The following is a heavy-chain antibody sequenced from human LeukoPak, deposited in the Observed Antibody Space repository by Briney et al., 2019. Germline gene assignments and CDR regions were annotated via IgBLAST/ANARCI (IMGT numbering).Heavy chain of an antibody. CDR3: AKEWRFSSSWYQYYFDY. CDR2: ISGSGGSK. CDR1: GFTVSSYA. D-gene: IGHD6-13*01. J-gene: IGHJ4*02. V-gene: IGHV3-23*01. Sequence: GGSLRLSRAASGFTVSSYAMSWVRQAPGKGLEWISAISGSGGSKYYADSVKGRFTISRDTSTNTLYLQLNSLRVDDTAVYFCAKEWRFSSSWYQYYFDYWGQGTLVTVSS.